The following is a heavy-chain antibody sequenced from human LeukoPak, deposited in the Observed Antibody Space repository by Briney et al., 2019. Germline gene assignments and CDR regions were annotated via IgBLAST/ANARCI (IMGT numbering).Heavy chain of an antibody. CDR2: IYYTGGT. Sequence: PSETLSLTCTVSGGSISSGDYYWTWIRQPPGKGLEWIGYIYYTGGTYYNLSLKSRLRISLDSSKNQFSLQLSSVTGADTAVYYCARVLTQSSYGTNGYYYQFDNWGQGTLVTVSS. D-gene: IGHD3-22*01. V-gene: IGHV4-30-4*01. J-gene: IGHJ4*02. CDR1: GGSISSGDYY. CDR3: ARVLTQSSYGTNGYYYQFDN.